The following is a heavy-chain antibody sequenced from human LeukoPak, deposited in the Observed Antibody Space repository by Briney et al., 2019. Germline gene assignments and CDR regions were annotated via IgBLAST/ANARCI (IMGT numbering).Heavy chain of an antibody. Sequence: GGSLRLSCVASGFTFSRYSTNWLRQAPGKGLEWVSYISSSSSDIYYAVSVKGRFTISRDNAKNSLYLEMNSLRAEDTAVYFCAREMYTSNWRFDPWGQGTLVTVSS. V-gene: IGHV3-21*01. CDR1: GFTFSRYS. J-gene: IGHJ5*02. CDR3: AREMYTSNWRFDP. D-gene: IGHD6-13*01. CDR2: ISSSSSDI.